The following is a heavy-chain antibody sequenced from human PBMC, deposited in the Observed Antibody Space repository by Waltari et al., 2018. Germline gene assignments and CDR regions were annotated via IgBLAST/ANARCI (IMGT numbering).Heavy chain of an antibody. V-gene: IGHV4-34*01. Sequence: QVQLLPWGAGLLTPSETLSLTCAVHGGSFSGHYWSWLRQSPGKGLDWIGEINHFGSPNYNPSLKSRVTMSVDTSKSQSSLKLSAVTAADTALYYCARGPPYGSSSGWFDPWGQGTLVTVSS. CDR1: GGSFSGHY. CDR2: INHFGSP. J-gene: IGHJ5*02. CDR3: ARGPPYGSSSGWFDP. D-gene: IGHD6-6*01.